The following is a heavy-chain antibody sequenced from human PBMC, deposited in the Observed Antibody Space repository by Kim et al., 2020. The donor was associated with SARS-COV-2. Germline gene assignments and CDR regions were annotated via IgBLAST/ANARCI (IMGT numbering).Heavy chain of an antibody. V-gene: IGHV3-30*01. D-gene: IGHD6-13*01. Sequence: SVKGRFTISRNNSKNTRYLQMNSRRAEDTAVYYCARGGIAAAGIFTEKDPWGQGTLVTVSS. CDR3: ARGGIAAAGIFTEKDP. J-gene: IGHJ5*02.